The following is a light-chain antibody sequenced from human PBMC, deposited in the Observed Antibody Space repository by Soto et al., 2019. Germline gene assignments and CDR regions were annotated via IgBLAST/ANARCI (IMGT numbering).Light chain of an antibody. Sequence: EIVMTQSPATLSVSPGERATLSCRASQSVSSNLAWYQQKPGQAPRLLIYGASTRATGIPSRFSGSGSGTEFTLTISSLKSEDFAVYYCHQYNIWPPLTFGGGTKVEIK. CDR2: GAS. J-gene: IGKJ4*01. CDR3: HQYNIWPPLT. CDR1: QSVSSN. V-gene: IGKV3-15*01.